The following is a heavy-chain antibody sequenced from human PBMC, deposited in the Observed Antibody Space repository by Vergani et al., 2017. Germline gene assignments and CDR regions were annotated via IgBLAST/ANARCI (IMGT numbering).Heavy chain of an antibody. Sequence: QVQLVQSGAEVKKPGSSVKVSCKASGGTSSSYAISWVRQAPGQGLEWMGGIIPIFGTANYAQKFQGRVTITADESTSTAYMELSSLRSEDTAVYYCARWGYCSSTSCYRGDLSFDPWGQGTLVTVSS. CDR3: ARWGYCSSTSCYRGDLSFDP. CDR1: GGTSSSYA. D-gene: IGHD2-2*01. CDR2: IIPIFGTA. J-gene: IGHJ5*02. V-gene: IGHV1-69*12.